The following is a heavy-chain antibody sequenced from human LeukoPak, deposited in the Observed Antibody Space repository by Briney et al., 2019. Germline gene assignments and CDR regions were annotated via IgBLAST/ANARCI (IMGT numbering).Heavy chain of an antibody. V-gene: IGHV3-30-3*01. Sequence: GGSLRLSCAASGFTFSSYAMHWVRQAPGKGLEWVAGISYDGYNKYYADSVKGRFTISRDNSKNTPYLQMNSLRAEDTAVYYCARDPYDSSGYPMGYWGQGTLVTVSS. D-gene: IGHD3-22*01. CDR1: GFTFSSYA. CDR3: ARDPYDSSGYPMGY. CDR2: ISYDGYNK. J-gene: IGHJ4*02.